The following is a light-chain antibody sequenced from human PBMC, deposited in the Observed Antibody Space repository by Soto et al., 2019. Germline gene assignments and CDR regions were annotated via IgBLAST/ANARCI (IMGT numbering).Light chain of an antibody. Sequence: QSALTQPASVSGSPGQSITISCTGTTSDVGRYNSVSWYQHHPGKAPKLLIYQVTNRPSRVSNRFSGSKSGNTASLTISGLQADDEADYYCTSYSSSDIFYVFGTGTKVTVL. CDR3: TSYSSSDIFYV. J-gene: IGLJ1*01. V-gene: IGLV2-14*01. CDR2: QVT. CDR1: TSDVGRYNS.